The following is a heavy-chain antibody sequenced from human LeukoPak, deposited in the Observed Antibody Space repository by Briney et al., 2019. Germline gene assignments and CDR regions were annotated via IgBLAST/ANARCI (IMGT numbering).Heavy chain of an antibody. D-gene: IGHD3-22*01. V-gene: IGHV3-74*01. CDR3: ATDMGEAGSGSYRFGLDV. CDR1: GFTFSSYA. Sequence: PGGSLRLSCAASGFTFSSYAMSWVRQAPGKGLLWVSRIRSDGRDTTYADSVKGRFTISRDNAKNTLDLQMNSLRAEDTAVYYCATDMGEAGSGSYRFGLDVWGQGTTVTVSS. CDR2: IRSDGRDT. J-gene: IGHJ6*02.